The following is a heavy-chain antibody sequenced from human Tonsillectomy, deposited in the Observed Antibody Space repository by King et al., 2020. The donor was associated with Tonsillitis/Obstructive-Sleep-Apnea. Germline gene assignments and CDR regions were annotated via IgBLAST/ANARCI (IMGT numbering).Heavy chain of an antibody. Sequence: LQLQESGPGLVKPSETLSLTCTVSGGSINSSSYYWGWVRQPPGKGLEWIGSIYYTGTTSYNPSLKSRVTIYVDTSKKQVSLKLSSVTAADTAVYYCARHLYFYDTSGYSQFDPWGQGTLVTVSS. J-gene: IGHJ5*02. V-gene: IGHV4-39*01. D-gene: IGHD3-22*01. CDR2: IYYTGTT. CDR1: GGSINSSSYY. CDR3: ARHLYFYDTSGYSQFDP.